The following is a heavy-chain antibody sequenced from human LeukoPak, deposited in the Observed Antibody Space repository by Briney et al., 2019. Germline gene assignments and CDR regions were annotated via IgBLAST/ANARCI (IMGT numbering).Heavy chain of an antibody. V-gene: IGHV3-23*01. D-gene: IGHD3-22*01. CDR3: AKVRLPNYYDSSGYYYGFDY. CDR1: GFTFSSYA. CDR2: ISGSGGST. Sequence: PGGSLRLSCAASGFTFSSYAMSWVRQAPGKGLEWVSAISGSGGSTYYADSVKGRFTISRDNSKNTLYLQMNSLRAEDTAVYYCAKVRLPNYYDSSGYYYGFDYWGQGTLVTVSS. J-gene: IGHJ4*02.